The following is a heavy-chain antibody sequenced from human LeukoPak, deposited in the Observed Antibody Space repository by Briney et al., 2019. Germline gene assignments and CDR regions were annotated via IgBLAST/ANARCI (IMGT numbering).Heavy chain of an antibody. CDR3: AKXYSSSWYGYFDY. D-gene: IGHD6-13*01. V-gene: IGHV3-30*02. Sequence: PGGSLRLSCAASGFTFNSYGMHWVRQAPGKGLEWVAFIRYDGSNKYYADSVKGRFTISRDNSKNTLYLQMNSLRAEDTAVYYCAKXYSSSWYGYFDYWGQGTLVTVSS. J-gene: IGHJ4*02. CDR2: IRYDGSNK. CDR1: GFTFNSYG.